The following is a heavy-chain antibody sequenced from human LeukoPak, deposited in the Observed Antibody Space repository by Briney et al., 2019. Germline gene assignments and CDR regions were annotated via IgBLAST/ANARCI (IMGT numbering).Heavy chain of an antibody. V-gene: IGHV3-7*01. CDR2: IKRDGSEK. D-gene: IGHD3-10*01. CDR3: AREHPSRGVSYYYYYMDV. J-gene: IGHJ6*03. Sequence: PGGSLRLFCAASGFTFSTSWMSWVRQAPGKGLEWVANIKRDGSEKYYVDSVKGRFTISRDNAKNSLYLQMNSLRAEDTAVYYCAREHPSRGVSYYYYYMDVWGKGTTVTVSS. CDR1: GFTFSTSW.